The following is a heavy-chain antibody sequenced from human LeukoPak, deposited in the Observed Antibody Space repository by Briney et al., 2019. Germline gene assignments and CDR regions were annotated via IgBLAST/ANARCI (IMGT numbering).Heavy chain of an antibody. J-gene: IGHJ5*02. CDR2: IYTSGSI. CDR1: GGSISSYY. V-gene: IGHV4-4*07. CDR3: ARSIAAVSPFDP. Sequence: KSSETLSLTCTVSGGSISSYYWSWIRQPAGKALEWIGRIYTSGSITYNPSLKSRVSMSVDTSKNQFSLKLSSVTAADTAVYYCARSIAAVSPFDPWGQGTLVTVSS. D-gene: IGHD2-21*01.